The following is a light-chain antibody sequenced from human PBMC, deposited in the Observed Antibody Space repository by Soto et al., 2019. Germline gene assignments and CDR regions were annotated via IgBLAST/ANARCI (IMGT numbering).Light chain of an antibody. Sequence: DIQMTQFPSTLSASVGDRVTITCRASESISSWLAWYQQKPVKAPKILIYKASTLQSGDPSRFNGSGSGKEFTLTISSLQPDDFATFYCQKYSVFPLTFGVGTKVEIK. V-gene: IGKV1-5*03. CDR3: QKYSVFPLT. CDR1: ESISSW. CDR2: KAS. J-gene: IGKJ4*01.